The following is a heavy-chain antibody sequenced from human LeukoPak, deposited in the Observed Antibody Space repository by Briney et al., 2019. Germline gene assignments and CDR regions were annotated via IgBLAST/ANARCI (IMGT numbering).Heavy chain of an antibody. D-gene: IGHD2-21*02. CDR3: ARTSFCGGDCLYYFDY. V-gene: IGHV4-4*02. Sequence: PGGSLRLSCAASGFTFSTYGMSWVRQPPGKGLEWIGEIYHSGSTNYNPSLKSRVTISVDKSKNQFSLKLSSVTAADTAVYYCARTSFCGGDCLYYFDYWGQGTLVTVSS. CDR1: GFTFSTYG. J-gene: IGHJ4*02. CDR2: IYHSGST.